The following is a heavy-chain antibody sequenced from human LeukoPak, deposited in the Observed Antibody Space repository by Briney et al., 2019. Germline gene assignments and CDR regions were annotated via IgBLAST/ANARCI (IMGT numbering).Heavy chain of an antibody. CDR1: GGTFSSYA. Sequence: GASVKVSCKASGGTFSSYAISWVRQAPGQGLEWMGGIIPIFGTANYAQKFQGRVTITADESTSTAYMELSSLRSEDTAVYYCARGPDFWSGYYLDAFDIWGQGTMVTVSS. V-gene: IGHV1-69*13. J-gene: IGHJ3*02. D-gene: IGHD3-3*01. CDR3: ARGPDFWSGYYLDAFDI. CDR2: IIPIFGTA.